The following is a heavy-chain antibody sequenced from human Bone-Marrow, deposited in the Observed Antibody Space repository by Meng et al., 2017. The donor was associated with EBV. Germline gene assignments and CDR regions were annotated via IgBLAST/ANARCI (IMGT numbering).Heavy chain of an antibody. CDR2: VYHTGST. CDR1: GDSISTGFF. CDR3: ARPAVLSGDYLL. D-gene: IGHD4-17*01. Sequence: QESGPGLVKPSETLSLPCTVTGDSISTGFFWAWIRQTPGKGLEWIGSVYHTGSTYDNPSLKSRVTMPVDTSKNQFSLNLSSVTAADTAVYYCARPAVLSGDYLLWGQGTLVTVSS. J-gene: IGHJ4*02. V-gene: IGHV4-38-2*02.